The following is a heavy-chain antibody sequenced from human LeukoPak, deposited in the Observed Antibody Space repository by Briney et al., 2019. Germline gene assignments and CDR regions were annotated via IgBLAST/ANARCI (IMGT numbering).Heavy chain of an antibody. CDR2: IYYSGST. V-gene: IGHV4-39*01. CDR1: GGSISSSSYY. CDR3: ARVYYDFWKNYFDY. Sequence: SETLSLTCTVSGGSISSSSYYWGWIRQPPGKGLEWIGSIYYSGSTYYNPSLKSRVTISVDTSKNQFSLKLSSVTAADAAVYYCARVYYDFWKNYFDYWGQGTLVTVSS. J-gene: IGHJ4*02. D-gene: IGHD3-3*01.